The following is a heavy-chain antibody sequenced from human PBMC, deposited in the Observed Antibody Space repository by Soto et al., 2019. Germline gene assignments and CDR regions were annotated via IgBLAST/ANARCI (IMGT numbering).Heavy chain of an antibody. CDR2: IYYSGST. Sequence: QLQLQESGPGLVKPSETLSLTCTVSGGSISSSSYYWGWIRQPPGKGLEWIGSIYYSGSTYYNPSLKSRVTRAVDTSKNQFSLKLSSVTAADTAVYYCARHGSIAAAGTGSFVPFGYWGQGTLVTVSS. CDR1: GGSISSSSYY. V-gene: IGHV4-39*01. J-gene: IGHJ4*02. D-gene: IGHD6-13*01. CDR3: ARHGSIAAAGTGSFVPFGY.